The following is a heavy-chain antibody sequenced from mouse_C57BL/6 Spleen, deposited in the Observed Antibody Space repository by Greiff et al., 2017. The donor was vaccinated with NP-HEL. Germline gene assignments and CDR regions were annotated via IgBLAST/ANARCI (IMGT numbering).Heavy chain of an antibody. Sequence: VQLQQSGPELVKPGASVKISCKASGYSFTDYNMNWVKQSNGKSLEWIGVINPNYGTTSYNQKFKGKATLTVDQSSSTAYMQLNSLTSEDSAVYYCVPTDSSCDTWFAYWGQGTLVTVSA. CDR2: INPNYGTT. CDR3: VPTDSSCDTWFAY. D-gene: IGHD3-2*02. J-gene: IGHJ3*01. CDR1: GYSFTDYN. V-gene: IGHV1-39*01.